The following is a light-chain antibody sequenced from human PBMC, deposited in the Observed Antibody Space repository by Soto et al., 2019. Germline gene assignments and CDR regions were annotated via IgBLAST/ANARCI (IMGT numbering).Light chain of an antibody. Sequence: EIVLTQSPATLSLSPGERATLSCRASQSVNSDLAWYQQKPGQAPRLLISDASTRATGIPARFSGSGSGTEFTLTISSLQSEDFALYYCHQYNSWPPGTFGQGTKVDI. CDR2: DAS. CDR3: HQYNSWPPGT. CDR1: QSVNSD. V-gene: IGKV3-15*01. J-gene: IGKJ2*01.